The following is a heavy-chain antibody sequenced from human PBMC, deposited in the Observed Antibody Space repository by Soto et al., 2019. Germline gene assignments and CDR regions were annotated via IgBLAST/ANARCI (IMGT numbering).Heavy chain of an antibody. V-gene: IGHV3-23*01. J-gene: IGHJ6*02. Sequence: EVQLLESGGGLVQPGGSLRLSCAASGFTFSSYAMSWVRQAPGKGLEWVSAISGSGGSTYYADSVKGRFTISRDNSKNPLYLQMNSLRAEDTAVYYCAKDGSRRVDGMDVWGQGTTVTVSS. CDR1: GFTFSSYA. CDR2: ISGSGGST. D-gene: IGHD3-3*01. CDR3: AKDGSRRVDGMDV.